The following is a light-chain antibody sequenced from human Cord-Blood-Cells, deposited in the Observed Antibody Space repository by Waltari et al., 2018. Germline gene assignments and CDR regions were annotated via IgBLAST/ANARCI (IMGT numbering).Light chain of an antibody. Sequence: EIVLTQSPGTLSLSPGERATLSCRASQSVSSSYLAWYQQKPGQAPRLLIYGASSRATRIPDRFSGSGSGTDFTLTISRLGPEDFAVYYCQQYGSSPRTFGQGTKVEIK. CDR2: GAS. J-gene: IGKJ1*01. CDR1: QSVSSSY. V-gene: IGKV3-20*01. CDR3: QQYGSSPRT.